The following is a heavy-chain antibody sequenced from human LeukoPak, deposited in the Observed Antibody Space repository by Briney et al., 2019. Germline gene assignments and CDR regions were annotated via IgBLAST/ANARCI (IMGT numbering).Heavy chain of an antibody. V-gene: IGHV4-39*01. J-gene: IGHJ4*02. CDR3: ARQTGSGLFILP. CDR1: DGSISSSNSS. CDR2: IYYSGNT. Sequence: SETLSLTCTLSDGSISSSNSSWGWIRQHPGKGLEWIGSIYYSGNTYYNASLKSQVSISIDTSKNQFSLRLTSVTAADTAVYYCARQTGSGLFILPGGQGTLVTVSS. D-gene: IGHD3/OR15-3a*01.